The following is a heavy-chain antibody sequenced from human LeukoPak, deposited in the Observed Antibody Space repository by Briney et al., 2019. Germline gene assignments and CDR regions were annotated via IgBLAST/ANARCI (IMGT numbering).Heavy chain of an antibody. CDR2: ISSSSSLI. J-gene: IGHJ6*03. Sequence: GGSLRLSCAASGFTFSYYSMNWVRQAPGRGLEWVSCISSSSSLIFYSDSVRGRFTISRDNAKNLLYLHMSSLRAEDTAVYYCAKVDRGDYSSSPVPYYNYYMNVWGKGTTVTVSS. CDR1: GFTFSYYS. V-gene: IGHV3-21*01. CDR3: AKVDRGDYSSSPVPYYNYYMNV. D-gene: IGHD6-13*01.